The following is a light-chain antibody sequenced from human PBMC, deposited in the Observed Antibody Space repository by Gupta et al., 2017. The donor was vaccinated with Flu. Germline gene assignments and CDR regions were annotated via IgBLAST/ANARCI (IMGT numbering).Light chain of an antibody. CDR2: DDS. CDR3: CAFTSSTTLV. CDR1: TKVIGAYKS. V-gene: IGLV2-14*03. Sequence: TTKVIGAYKSGSWHQQHTGKAPKLNIFDDSERPSGVSHRVSASKTGTTASLTISGLQPDDEADYVCCAFTSSTTLVFGPGTKVTVL. J-gene: IGLJ1*01.